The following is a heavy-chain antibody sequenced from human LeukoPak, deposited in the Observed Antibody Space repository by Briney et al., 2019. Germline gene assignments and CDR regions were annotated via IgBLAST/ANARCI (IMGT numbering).Heavy chain of an antibody. CDR1: GGSIRSSYYY. CDR2: IYDSGST. Sequence: SETLSLTCTVSGGSIRSSYYYWGWIRQPPGKGLEWIGSIYDSGSTNYNPSLKSRVTISVDTSKNQFSLKLSSVTAADTAVYYCARMADGVRGVIINLYYYYGMDVWGQGTTVTVSS. D-gene: IGHD3-10*01. J-gene: IGHJ6*02. V-gene: IGHV4-39*07. CDR3: ARMADGVRGVIINLYYYYGMDV.